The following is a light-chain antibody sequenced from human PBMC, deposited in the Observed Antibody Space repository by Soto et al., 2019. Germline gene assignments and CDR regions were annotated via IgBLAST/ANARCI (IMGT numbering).Light chain of an antibody. V-gene: IGKV3-20*01. Sequence: EIVLTQSPGTLSLSPGEGATLSCRASQSLSGSYLAWYQQRPGQAPRLLIYGASTRATGIPDKFRGSGSVTDFTLTISRLGPEDFAVYYCQQYGYSPTTFGPGTKVDIK. CDR2: GAS. CDR3: QQYGYSPTT. CDR1: QSLSGSY. J-gene: IGKJ3*01.